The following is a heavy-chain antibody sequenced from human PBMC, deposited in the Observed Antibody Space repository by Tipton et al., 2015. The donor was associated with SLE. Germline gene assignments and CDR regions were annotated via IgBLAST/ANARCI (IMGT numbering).Heavy chain of an antibody. CDR3: ARLTPWGYDY. V-gene: IGHV4-38-2*01. Sequence: TLSLTCSVSNYSINSDYCWGWIRQPPGKGLEWIGCAYLGADTYYNPSLKSRVTISVDTSKNQFSLSLISVTAADTAVYYCARLTPWGYDYWGPGMLVTVSS. CDR2: AYLGADT. CDR1: NYSINSDYC. D-gene: IGHD7-27*01. J-gene: IGHJ4*02.